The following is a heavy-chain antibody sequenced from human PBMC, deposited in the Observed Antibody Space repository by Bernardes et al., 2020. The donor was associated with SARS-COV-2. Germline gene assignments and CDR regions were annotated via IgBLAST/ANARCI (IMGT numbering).Heavy chain of an antibody. V-gene: IGHV3-7*03. CDR2: IKFDGSEQ. D-gene: IGHD2-8*01. CDR1: GFAFSQSW. Sequence: GGSLRLSCTASGFAFSQSWISWVRQAPGKGLARVAYIKFDGSEQWYVDSVKGRFDVSRDNAKNSLYLQMNSLRAEDTAVYFCARDRYCTSGNDCYYFDFWGPGTLVTVSS. CDR3: ARDRYCTSGNDCYYFDF. J-gene: IGHJ4*02.